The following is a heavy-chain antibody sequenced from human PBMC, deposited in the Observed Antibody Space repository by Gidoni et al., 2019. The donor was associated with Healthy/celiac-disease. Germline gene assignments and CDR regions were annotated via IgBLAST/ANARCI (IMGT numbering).Heavy chain of an antibody. J-gene: IGHJ4*02. V-gene: IGHV3-33*01. CDR3: ARDLYDSAAFDY. CDR1: GFTFSSYG. CDR2: RWYDGSNK. D-gene: IGHD3-22*01. Sequence: VQLVESGGGVVQPGRSLRLSCAASGFTFSSYGLHWVRQAPGKGLEWVAVRWYDGSNKYYADSVKGRFTISRDNSKNTLYRKMNSLRAEDTAGYYCARDLYDSAAFDYWGQGTLVTVSS.